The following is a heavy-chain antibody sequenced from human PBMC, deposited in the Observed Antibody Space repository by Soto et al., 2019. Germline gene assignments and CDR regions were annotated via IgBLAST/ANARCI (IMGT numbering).Heavy chain of an antibody. V-gene: IGHV4-61*01. CDR2: IYYSGST. D-gene: IGHD2-15*01. Sequence: QVQLQESGPGLVKPSETLSLTCTVSGGSVSSGSYYWSWIRPPPGKGLDWMGYIYYSGSTNYHPSLKSRVTISVDTSKNQFSLKLSSVTAADTAVYYCARGSGPNDAFDIWGQGTMVTVSS. CDR3: ARGSGPNDAFDI. CDR1: GGSVSSGSYY. J-gene: IGHJ3*02.